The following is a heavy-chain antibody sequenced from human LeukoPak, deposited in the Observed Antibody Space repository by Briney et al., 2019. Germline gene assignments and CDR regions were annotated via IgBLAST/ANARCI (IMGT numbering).Heavy chain of an antibody. J-gene: IGHJ5*02. Sequence: KPSETLSLTCTVSGGSISSYYWSWIRQPAGKGLESIGHISTSGSTNYNPSLKSRVTMSVDTSKNQFSLKLSSVTAADTAVYYCARGATVLRYFDWLVVWGQGTLVTVSS. D-gene: IGHD3-9*01. CDR3: ARGATVLRYFDWLVV. CDR1: GGSISSYY. V-gene: IGHV4-4*07. CDR2: ISTSGST.